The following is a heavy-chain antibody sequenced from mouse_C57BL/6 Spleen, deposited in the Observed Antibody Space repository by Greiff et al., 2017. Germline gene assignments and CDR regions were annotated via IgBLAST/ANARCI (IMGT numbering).Heavy chain of an antibody. Sequence: VQLQQSGPELVKPGASVKISCKASGYTFTDYYMNWVKQSHGKSLEWIGDINPNNGGTSYNQKFKGKATLTVDKSSSTAYMELRSLTSEDSAVYYCARYGLGFHFDYWGQGTTLTVSS. V-gene: IGHV1-26*01. J-gene: IGHJ2*01. D-gene: IGHD4-1*01. CDR3: ARYGLGFHFDY. CDR1: GYTFTDYY. CDR2: INPNNGGT.